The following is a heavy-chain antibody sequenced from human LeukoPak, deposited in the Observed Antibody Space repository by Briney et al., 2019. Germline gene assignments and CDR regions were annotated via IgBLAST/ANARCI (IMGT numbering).Heavy chain of an antibody. D-gene: IGHD5-18*01. Sequence: PGGSLRLSCAASGFTFSSYWMTWVRQAPGKGLEWVANIKPDGSEKFYVASVKGRFTISRDNAKNSLYLQMNSLTAEDTAVYHCARGGRIQLPYWGQGTLVTVSS. CDR1: GFTFSSYW. J-gene: IGHJ4*02. CDR3: ARGGRIQLPY. CDR2: IKPDGSEK. V-gene: IGHV3-7*01.